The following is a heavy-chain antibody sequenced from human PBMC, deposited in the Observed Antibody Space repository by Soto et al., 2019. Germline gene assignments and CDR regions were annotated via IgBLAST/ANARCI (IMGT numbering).Heavy chain of an antibody. D-gene: IGHD2-2*02. J-gene: IGHJ6*02. CDR1: GYTFTGYY. Sequence: ASVKVSCKASGYTFTGYYMHWVRQAPGQGLEWMGWINPNSGGTNYAQKFQGWVTMTRDTSISPAYMELSRLRSDDTAVYYCARSDANNCSSTSCYRRYGMDVWGQGTTVTVSS. CDR3: ARSDANNCSSTSCYRRYGMDV. V-gene: IGHV1-2*04. CDR2: INPNSGGT.